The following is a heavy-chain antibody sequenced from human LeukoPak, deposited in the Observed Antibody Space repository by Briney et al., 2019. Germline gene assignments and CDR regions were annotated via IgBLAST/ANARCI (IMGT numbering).Heavy chain of an antibody. D-gene: IGHD3-3*01. CDR2: INHSGSS. V-gene: IGHV4-34*01. Sequence: SETLSLTCAVYGGSFSGGYWSWIRQSPGKGLEWIGEINHSGSSTYNPSLKSRVTISVDTSKNQFSLKLSSVTAADTAVYYCARRETYYDFWSGYYDTRAARNNWFDPWGQGTLVTVSS. CDR1: GGSFSGGY. CDR3: ARRETYYDFWSGYYDTRAARNNWFDP. J-gene: IGHJ5*02.